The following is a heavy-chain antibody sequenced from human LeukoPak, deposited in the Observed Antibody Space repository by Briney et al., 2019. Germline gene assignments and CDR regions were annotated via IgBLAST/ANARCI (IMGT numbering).Heavy chain of an antibody. V-gene: IGHV3-21*01. CDR3: ARDLRGWFGDLAIDY. D-gene: IGHD3-10*01. CDR2: ISSSSSYI. CDR1: GFTFSSYS. J-gene: IGHJ4*02. Sequence: GGSLRLSCAASGFTFSSYSMNWVRQAPGKGLEWVSSISSSSSYIYYADSVKGRFTISRDNAKNSLYLRMNSLRAEDTAVYYCARDLRGWFGDLAIDYWGQGTLVTVSS.